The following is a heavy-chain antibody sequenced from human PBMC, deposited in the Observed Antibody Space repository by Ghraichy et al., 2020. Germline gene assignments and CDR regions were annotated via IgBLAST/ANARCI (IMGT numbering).Heavy chain of an antibody. Sequence: SETLSLTCAVYGGSFSGYYWSWIRQPPGKGLEWIGEINHSGSTNYNPSLKSRVTISVDTSKNQFSLKLSSVTAADTAVYYCARGDCTNGVCQDYWGQGTLVTVSS. D-gene: IGHD2-8*01. CDR3: ARGDCTNGVCQDY. CDR2: INHSGST. J-gene: IGHJ4*02. CDR1: GGSFSGYY. V-gene: IGHV4-34*01.